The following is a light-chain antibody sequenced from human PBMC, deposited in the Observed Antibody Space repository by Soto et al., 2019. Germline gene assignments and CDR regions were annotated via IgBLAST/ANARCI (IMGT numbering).Light chain of an antibody. J-gene: IGLJ3*02. CDR3: SSYTTSSTLV. Sequence: QSVPTQPASVSGSPGQSITISCTGTSSDVGGYNYVSWYQHHPGKAPKLIIYEVNNRPSGVSNRFSGSKSGNTASLTISGLQAEDEADYYCSSYTTSSTLVFGGGTKLTVL. V-gene: IGLV2-14*01. CDR2: EVN. CDR1: SSDVGGYNY.